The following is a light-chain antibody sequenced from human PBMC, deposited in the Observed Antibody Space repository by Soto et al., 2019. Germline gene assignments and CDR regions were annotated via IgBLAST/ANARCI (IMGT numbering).Light chain of an antibody. V-gene: IGLV2-11*01. CDR1: SSDVGGYNY. Sequence: QSVLTQPRSVSGSPGQSVTISCTGTSSDVGGYNYVSWYQQHPGKAPKLMIYDVSTRPSGVPDRFSGSKSGNTASLTISGLQAEEEADYYCCSYAGSSVFGGGTKLPVL. CDR3: CSYAGSSV. J-gene: IGLJ3*02. CDR2: DVS.